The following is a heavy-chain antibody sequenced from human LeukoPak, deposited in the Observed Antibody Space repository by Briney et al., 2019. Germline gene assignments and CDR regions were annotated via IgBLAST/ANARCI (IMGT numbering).Heavy chain of an antibody. CDR1: GGTFSSYA. CDR3: ARDEVVAGADY. CDR2: ISAYNGNT. J-gene: IGHJ4*02. D-gene: IGHD6-19*01. V-gene: IGHV1-18*01. Sequence: ASVKVSCKASGGTFSSYAISWVRQAPGQGLEWMGWISAYNGNTNYAQKLQGRVTMTTDTSTSTAYMELRSLRPDDTAVYYCARDEVVAGADYWGQGTLVTVSS.